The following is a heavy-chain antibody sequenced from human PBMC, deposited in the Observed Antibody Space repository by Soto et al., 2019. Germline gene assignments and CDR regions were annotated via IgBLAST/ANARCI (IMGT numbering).Heavy chain of an antibody. J-gene: IGHJ4*02. V-gene: IGHV4-39*01. CDR3: ATYGGDTGRFDY. CDR2: SGTT. D-gene: IGHD4-17*01. Sequence: SETLSLTCTVSGGSISRSSYHWTWIRQPPGKGLEWIGSGTTNYNPSLGGRVTISVDTSKNQFSLKVYSVTAADTAMYYCATYGGDTGRFDYWGQGTLVTVSS. CDR1: GGSISRSSYH.